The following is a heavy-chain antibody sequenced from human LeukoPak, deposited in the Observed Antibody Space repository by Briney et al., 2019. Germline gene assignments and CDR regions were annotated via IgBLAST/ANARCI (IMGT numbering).Heavy chain of an antibody. CDR1: GDIFTNYG. D-gene: IGHD4-17*01. CDR2: IFPNLGTP. J-gene: IGHJ6*03. V-gene: IGHV1-69*01. CDR3: ARVRLPTVTTIGYHMDV. Sequence: SVKVSCKASGDIFTNYGFSWVRQAPGQGLEWMGGIFPNLGTPNYAQKFQDRVTITADESTSTAYMELSSLRSEDTAVYYCARVRLPTVTTIGYHMDVWGKGTTVTVSS.